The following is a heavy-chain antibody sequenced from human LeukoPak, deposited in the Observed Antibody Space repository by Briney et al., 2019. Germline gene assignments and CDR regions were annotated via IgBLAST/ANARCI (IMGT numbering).Heavy chain of an antibody. CDR1: GGTFSSYA. J-gene: IGHJ4*02. CDR3: ARSRWTIFGVVIKSLYYFDY. Sequence: SVKVSCKDPGGTFSSYAISWVRQTPGQGLEWMGGIIPIFGTANYAQKFQGRVTITADESTSTAYMELSSLRSEDTAVYYCARSRWTIFGVVIKSLYYFDYWGQGTLVTVSS. D-gene: IGHD3-3*01. CDR2: IIPIFGTA. V-gene: IGHV1-69*01.